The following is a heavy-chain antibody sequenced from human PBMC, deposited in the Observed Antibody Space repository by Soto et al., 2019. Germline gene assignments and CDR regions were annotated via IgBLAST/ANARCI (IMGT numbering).Heavy chain of an antibody. Sequence: GESLKISCKGSGYSFTSYWIGWVRQMPGKGLEWMGIIYPGDSDTRYSPSFQGQVTISADKSISTAYLQWSSLKASDTAMYYRARLDVDTAMVALYYFDYWGQGTLVTVSS. CDR3: ARLDVDTAMVALYYFDY. CDR2: IYPGDSDT. J-gene: IGHJ4*02. CDR1: GYSFTSYW. V-gene: IGHV5-51*01. D-gene: IGHD5-18*01.